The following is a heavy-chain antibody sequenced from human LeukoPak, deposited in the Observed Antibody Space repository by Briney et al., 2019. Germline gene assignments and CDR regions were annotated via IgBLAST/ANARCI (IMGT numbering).Heavy chain of an antibody. CDR3: AGRDCSYFYMDV. CDR2: VYYTGTT. V-gene: IGHV4-39*01. J-gene: IGHJ6*03. CDR1: GGSISSTFYC. Sequence: SETLSLTCTVSGGSISSTFYCWTWIRQPPGKGLEWIGSVYYTGTTYYNPSLKSRVAISINTSKSQFSLSLSSVTAANTAVYYCAGRDCSYFYMDVWGKGTTVTVSS.